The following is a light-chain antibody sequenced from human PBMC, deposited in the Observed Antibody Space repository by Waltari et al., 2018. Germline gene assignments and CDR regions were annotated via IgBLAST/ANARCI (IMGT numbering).Light chain of an antibody. CDR3: ATWDDSLNGGV. J-gene: IGLJ3*02. CDR2: DDS. V-gene: IGLV1-36*01. CDR1: SYNIGNNA. Sequence: QSVLTQPPSVSEAPRQRVTISCSGRSYNIGNNAVHWYQQLPGKAPRLLIYDDSLLPSGVSDRFSGSKSGTSASLAISGLQSEDEALYYCATWDDSLNGGVFGGGTKLTVL.